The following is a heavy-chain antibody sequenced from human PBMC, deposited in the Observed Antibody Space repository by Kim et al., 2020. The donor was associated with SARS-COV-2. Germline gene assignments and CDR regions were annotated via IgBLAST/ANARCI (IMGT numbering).Heavy chain of an antibody. Sequence: SETLSLTCTVSGGSISSSSYYWGWIRQPPGKGLEWIGSIYYSGSTYYNPSLKSRVTISVDTSKNQFSLKLSSVTAADTAVYYCARPCSNCCYLAHDYWGQGTLVTVSS. J-gene: IGHJ4*02. CDR3: ARPCSNCCYLAHDY. V-gene: IGHV4-39*07. CDR1: GGSISSSSYY. CDR2: IYYSGST. D-gene: IGHD2-2*01.